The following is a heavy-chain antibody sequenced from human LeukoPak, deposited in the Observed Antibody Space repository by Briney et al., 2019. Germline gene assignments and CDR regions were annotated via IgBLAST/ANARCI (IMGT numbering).Heavy chain of an antibody. CDR2: IYSGGST. Sequence: GGSLRLSCAASGFTVSSNYMSWVRQAPGKGLEWVSVIYSGGSTYYADSVKGRFTISRDNSKNTLYLQMNSLRAEDTAVYYCARHSYNWNHRGWFDPWGQGTLVTVSS. J-gene: IGHJ5*02. CDR3: ARHSYNWNHRGWFDP. D-gene: IGHD1-1*01. CDR1: GFTVSSNY. V-gene: IGHV3-53*01.